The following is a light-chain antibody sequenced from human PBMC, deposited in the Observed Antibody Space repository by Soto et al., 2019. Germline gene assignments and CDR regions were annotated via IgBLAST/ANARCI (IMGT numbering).Light chain of an antibody. CDR1: SGHTNYA. CDR3: QTWGTDLCV. Sequence: QPVLTQSPSASASLGASVKLTCTLSSGHTNYAIAWHQQQPEKGPRYLMKLNSDGSHSKGDGIPDRVSGSSSGAERYLTISSLQSEDEAEYYCQTWGTDLCVFGGGTKVTVL. J-gene: IGLJ3*02. V-gene: IGLV4-69*01. CDR2: LNSDGSH.